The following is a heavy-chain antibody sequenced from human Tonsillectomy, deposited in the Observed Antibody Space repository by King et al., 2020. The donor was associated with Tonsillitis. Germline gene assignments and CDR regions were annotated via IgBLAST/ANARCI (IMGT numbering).Heavy chain of an antibody. CDR3: ARDRAAGTFDY. D-gene: IGHD6-13*01. CDR2: VIPISGTA. CDR1: GGTFSSYG. Sequence: VQLVESGAEVKKPGSSVKVSCTASGGTFSSYGINWVRQAPGQGPEWMGGVIPISGTANYAQQFQGRVTITADESTSTAYMELSSLRSEDTAVYYCARDRAAGTFDYWGQGTLVTVSS. V-gene: IGHV1-69*01. J-gene: IGHJ4*02.